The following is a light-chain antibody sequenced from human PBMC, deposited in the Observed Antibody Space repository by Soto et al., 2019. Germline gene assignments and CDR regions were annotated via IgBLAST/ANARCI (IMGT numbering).Light chain of an antibody. CDR2: EVV. V-gene: IGLV2-14*01. CDR3: NSHTNIGTFWV. CDR1: SSDVGGYSH. J-gene: IGLJ3*02. Sequence: QSVLTQPASLSGSPGQSITISCTGTSSDVGGYSHVSWYQQHPGKVPKLLIYEVVNRPSGVSNRFSGSKSGNTTSLTISGLQAEDEADYYCNSHTNIGTFWVFGGGTKLTVL.